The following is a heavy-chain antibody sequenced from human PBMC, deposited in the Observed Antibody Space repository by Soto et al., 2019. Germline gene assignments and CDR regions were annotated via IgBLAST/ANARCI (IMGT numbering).Heavy chain of an antibody. CDR1: GFTFSSFW. J-gene: IGHJ4*02. CDR3: AKRGVDTFGLSY. CDR2: INTDGSST. Sequence: EVQLVESGGGLVQPGGSLRLSCAVSGFTFSSFWMHWVRQAPGEGLVWVSRINTDGSSTSYADSVKGRFTISRDNAKNTRYRQMSSLRVEDTAMYYCAKRGVDTFGLSYWGQGTLVTVSS. V-gene: IGHV3-74*01. D-gene: IGHD3-10*01.